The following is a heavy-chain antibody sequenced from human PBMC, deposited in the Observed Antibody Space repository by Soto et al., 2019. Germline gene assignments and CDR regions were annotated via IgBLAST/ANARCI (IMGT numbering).Heavy chain of an antibody. V-gene: IGHV4-59*11. CDR3: ARDVGLQHDTGYYDFWSGKNNWFDP. Sequence: PSETLSLTCTVSGGSISCHCWSWIRQPPGKGLQYIGYISYSGSTNYNPSLKSRVTISVDTSNNQFSLRLSSVTAADTAVYYCARDVGLQHDTGYYDFWSGKNNWFDPWGQGILVTVSS. J-gene: IGHJ5*02. CDR1: GGSISCHC. D-gene: IGHD3-3*01. CDR2: ISYSGST.